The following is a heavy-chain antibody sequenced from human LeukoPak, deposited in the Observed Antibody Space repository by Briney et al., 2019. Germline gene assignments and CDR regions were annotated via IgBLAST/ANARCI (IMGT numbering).Heavy chain of an antibody. CDR2: ISGSSGST. D-gene: IGHD3-9*01. Sequence: GGSLRLSCAASGFTFSSYAMSWVRQAPGKGLEWVSAISGSSGSTYYADSVKGRFAISRDNSKNTLYLQMNSLRAEDTAVYYCARARSDYDILTGYSPSSFDYWGQGTLVTVSS. V-gene: IGHV3-23*01. CDR3: ARARSDYDILTGYSPSSFDY. J-gene: IGHJ4*02. CDR1: GFTFSSYA.